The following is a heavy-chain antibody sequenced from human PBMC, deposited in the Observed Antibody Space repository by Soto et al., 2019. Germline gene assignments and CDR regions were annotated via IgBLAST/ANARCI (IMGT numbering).Heavy chain of an antibody. CDR2: IYSGGST. D-gene: IGHD3-3*01. V-gene: IGHV3-53*04. Sequence: GGSLRLSCAASGFTVSSNYTSWVRQAPGKGLEWVSVIYSGGSTYYADSVKGRFTISRHNSKNTLYLQMNSLRAEDTAVYYCARGYDFWSGYYCFDYWGQGTLVTVSS. J-gene: IGHJ4*02. CDR1: GFTVSSNY. CDR3: ARGYDFWSGYYCFDY.